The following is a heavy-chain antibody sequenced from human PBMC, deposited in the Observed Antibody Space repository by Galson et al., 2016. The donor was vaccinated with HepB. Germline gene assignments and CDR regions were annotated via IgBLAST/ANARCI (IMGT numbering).Heavy chain of an antibody. D-gene: IGHD3-10*01. V-gene: IGHV6-1*01. CDR3: VRNYYGSVNYYTSFDI. CDR1: GDSVSSNSAA. J-gene: IGHJ3*02. Sequence: CAISGDSVSSNSAAWNWIRQSPSRGLEWLGRTYYNSQWYRDFAASVRGRITINPGTPQNQISLQLNSVTPEDTAVYYCVRNYYGSVNYYTSFDIWGQGTTVTVSS. CDR2: TYYNSQWYR.